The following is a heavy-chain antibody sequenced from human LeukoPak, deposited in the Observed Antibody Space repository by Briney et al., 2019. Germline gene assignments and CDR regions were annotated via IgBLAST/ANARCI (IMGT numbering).Heavy chain of an antibody. CDR2: ISSSSSYI. J-gene: IGHJ4*02. V-gene: IGHV3-21*01. CDR3: ARYGGDDVNDY. D-gene: IGHD1-1*01. Sequence: GGSLRLSCAASGFTFSSYSMNWFRQAPGKGLDWVSSISSSSSYIYYADSVKGRFTISRDNAKNSLYLQMNSLRAEDTAVYYCARYGGDDVNDYWGQGTLVTVSS. CDR1: GFTFSSYS.